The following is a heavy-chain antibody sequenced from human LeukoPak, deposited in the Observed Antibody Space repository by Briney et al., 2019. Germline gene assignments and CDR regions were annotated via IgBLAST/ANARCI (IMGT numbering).Heavy chain of an antibody. CDR3: AKRGVVIRVILVGFHKEAYYFDS. J-gene: IGHJ4*02. V-gene: IGHV3-23*01. Sequence: PGGSLRLSCAVSGLTLSNYGMSWVRQAPGKGLERVSGISGSGGNTYYADSVKGRFTIPRDNSKNTLYLQMNSLRAEDTAVYFCAKRGVVIRVILVGFHKEAYYFDSWGQGALVTVSS. D-gene: IGHD3-22*01. CDR2: ISGSGGNT. CDR1: GLTLSNYG.